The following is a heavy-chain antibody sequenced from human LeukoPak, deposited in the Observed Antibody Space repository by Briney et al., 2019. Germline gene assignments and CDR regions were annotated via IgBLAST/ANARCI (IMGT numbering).Heavy chain of an antibody. CDR3: ARCTSSNLYYYYGMDV. V-gene: IGHV1-3*01. D-gene: IGHD2-2*01. CDR1: GYTFTSYA. CDR2: INAGNGNT. J-gene: IGHJ6*02. Sequence: ASVKVSCKASGYTFTSYAMHWVRQAPGQRLEWMGWINAGNGNTKYSQKFQGRVTITRDTSASTAYMELSSLRSEDTAVYYCARCTSSNLYYYYGMDVWGQGTTVTVSS.